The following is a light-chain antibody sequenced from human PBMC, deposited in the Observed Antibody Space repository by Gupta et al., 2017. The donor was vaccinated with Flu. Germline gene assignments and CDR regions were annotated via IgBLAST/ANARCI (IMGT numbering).Light chain of an antibody. CDR2: SAT. CDR1: QRIRSS. J-gene: IGKJ5*01. Sequence: DIQMTQSPSSLSASVGERVTITCRASQRIRSSLNWYQQKPEKAPKLLIYSATTLQIGVPSRFSGSGSGTDFTLTINSLQPEDFATYYCQQSYNPSITFGQGTRLEIK. V-gene: IGKV1-39*01. CDR3: QQSYNPSIT.